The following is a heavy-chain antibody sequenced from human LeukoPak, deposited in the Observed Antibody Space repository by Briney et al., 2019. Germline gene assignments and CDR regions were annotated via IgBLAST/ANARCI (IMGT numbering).Heavy chain of an antibody. D-gene: IGHD3-22*01. Sequence: SQTLSLTCTVYGGSISSGSYYWSWIRQPAGKGLEWIGRIYTSGSTNYNPSLKSRVTISVDTSKNQFSLKLSSVTAADTAVYYCARAYYYDSSGYYPNWGQGTLVTVSS. CDR1: GGSISSGSYY. CDR3: ARAYYYDSSGYYPN. J-gene: IGHJ4*02. CDR2: IYTSGST. V-gene: IGHV4-61*02.